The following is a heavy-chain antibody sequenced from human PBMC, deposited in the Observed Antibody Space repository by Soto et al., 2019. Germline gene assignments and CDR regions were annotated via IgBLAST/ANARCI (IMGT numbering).Heavy chain of an antibody. Sequence: QVQLVQSGAEVKKPGASVKVSCKASGYTFTGYYMHWVRQAPGQGLEWMGWNNPNSGGTNYAQKFQGWVTMTRDTSLSTAYMELSRLRSDDTAVDYCARRVVPAKIMDVWGQGTTVTVSS. J-gene: IGHJ6*02. CDR1: GYTFTGYY. CDR2: NNPNSGGT. D-gene: IGHD2-2*01. V-gene: IGHV1-2*04. CDR3: ARRVVPAKIMDV.